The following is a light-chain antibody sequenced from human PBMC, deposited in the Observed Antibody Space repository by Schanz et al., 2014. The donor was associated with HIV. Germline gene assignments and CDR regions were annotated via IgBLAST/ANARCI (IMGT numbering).Light chain of an antibody. CDR2: EVN. V-gene: IGLV2-8*01. CDR3: SSYVGSNNYV. Sequence: QSALTQPPSASGSPGQSVTISCTGTSSDVGGYNYVSWYQHHPGKAPKLLISEVNKRPSGVPDRFSGSKSGNTASLTVSGLQAEDEADYYCSSYVGSNNYVFGTGTKLTVL. J-gene: IGLJ1*01. CDR1: SSDVGGYNY.